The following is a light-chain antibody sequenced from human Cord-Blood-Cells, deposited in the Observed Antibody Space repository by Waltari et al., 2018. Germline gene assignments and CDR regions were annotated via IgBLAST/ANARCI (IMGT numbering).Light chain of an antibody. V-gene: IGKV3-20*01. CDR3: MQATQFPRT. CDR1: QSVSSSY. J-gene: IGKJ1*01. Sequence: EIVLTQSPGTLSLSPGERATLSCRASQSVSSSYLAWYQQKPGQAPRLLISGASSRATGIPDRFSGSGSGTDFTLKISRVEAEDVGVYYCMQATQFPRTFGQGTKVEIK. CDR2: GAS.